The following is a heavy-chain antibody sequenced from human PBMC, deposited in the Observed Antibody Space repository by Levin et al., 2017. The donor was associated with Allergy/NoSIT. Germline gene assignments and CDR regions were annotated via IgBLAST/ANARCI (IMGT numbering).Heavy chain of an antibody. Sequence: KAGGSLRLSCAASGFTFSDYYMSWIRQAPGKGLEWVSYISSSGSTIYYADSVKGRFTISRDNAKNSLYLQMNSLRAEDTAVYYCARDSLDYGDYVGGYYYYYGMDVWGQGTTVTVSS. D-gene: IGHD4-17*01. CDR3: ARDSLDYGDYVGGYYYYYGMDV. CDR1: GFTFSDYY. V-gene: IGHV3-11*01. J-gene: IGHJ6*02. CDR2: ISSSGSTI.